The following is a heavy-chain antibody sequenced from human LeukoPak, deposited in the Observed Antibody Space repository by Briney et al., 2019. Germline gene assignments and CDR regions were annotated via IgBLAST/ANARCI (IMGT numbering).Heavy chain of an antibody. CDR3: ARGPRDPRRGSARFDY. J-gene: IGHJ4*02. CDR1: GYSISSGYY. Sequence: PSETLSLTCTVSGYSISSGYYWGWIRQPPGKGLEWIGEINHSGSTNYNPSLKSRVTISVDTSKNQFSLKLSSVTAADTAVYYCARGPRDPRRGSARFDYWGQGTLVTVSS. D-gene: IGHD3-10*01. V-gene: IGHV4-38-2*02. CDR2: INHSGST.